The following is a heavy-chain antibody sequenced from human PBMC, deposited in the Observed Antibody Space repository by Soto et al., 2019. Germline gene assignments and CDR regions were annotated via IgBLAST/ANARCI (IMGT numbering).Heavy chain of an antibody. Sequence: SLRLSGTFSGFTSDDFALTWVRQAPGKGLEWLGLVRSKTYDGAAEYAASVKGRFTISRDESTSTAFLQMNRLKTEDTAVYYCTRDGDFYGFDVWGQGTTVTVSS. CDR1: GFTSDDFA. CDR2: VRSKTYDGAA. V-gene: IGHV3-49*04. CDR3: TRDGDFYGFDV. J-gene: IGHJ6*02. D-gene: IGHD3-3*01.